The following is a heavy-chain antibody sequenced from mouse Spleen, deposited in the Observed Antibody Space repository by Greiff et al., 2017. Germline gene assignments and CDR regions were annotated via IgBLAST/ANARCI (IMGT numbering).Heavy chain of an antibody. V-gene: IGHV5-9-1*01. CDR1: GFTFSSYA. CDR2: ISSGGSYT. D-gene: IGHD2-4*01. J-gene: IGHJ2*01. Sequence: EVMLVESGGGLVKPGGSLKLSCAASGFTFSSYAMSWVRQTPEKRLEWVATISSGGSYTYYPDSVKGRFTISRDNAKNTLYLQMSSLRSEDTAMYYCARQGYDYAFDYWGQGTTLTVSS. CDR3: ARQGYDYAFDY.